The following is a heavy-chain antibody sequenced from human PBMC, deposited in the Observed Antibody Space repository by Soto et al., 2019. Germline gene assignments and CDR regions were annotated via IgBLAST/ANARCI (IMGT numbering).Heavy chain of an antibody. J-gene: IGHJ4*02. Sequence: GGSLRLSCASSGFTLSSYWMHWVRQAPGKGLVWVSRINSDGSSTSYADSVKGRFTISRDNAKNTLYLQMNSLRAEDTAVYYCARDWTGRWIQSDDYWGQGTLVTGSS. V-gene: IGHV3-74*01. CDR2: INSDGSST. CDR3: ARDWTGRWIQSDDY. CDR1: GFTLSSYW. D-gene: IGHD5-18*01.